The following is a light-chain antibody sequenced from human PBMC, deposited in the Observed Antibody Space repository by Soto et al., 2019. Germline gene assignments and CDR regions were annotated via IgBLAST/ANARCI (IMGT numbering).Light chain of an antibody. J-gene: IGKJ5*01. CDR2: DTS. V-gene: IGKV3-11*01. CDR1: QSVGSY. CDR3: QQRSDWPPT. Sequence: EIVLTQSPATLSLFPGERATLSCRASQSVGSYFAWYQQKPGQAPRLLLYDTSNRATGIPARFSGSGSGTDFTLTISSLETEDFAVYYCQQRSDWPPTFGQGTRLEIK.